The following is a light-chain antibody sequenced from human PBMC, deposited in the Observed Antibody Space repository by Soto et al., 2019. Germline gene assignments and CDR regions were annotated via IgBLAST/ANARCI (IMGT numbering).Light chain of an antibody. CDR1: QTLSKW. V-gene: IGKV1-5*03. J-gene: IGKJ1*01. CDR3: QQYNSYFWT. Sequence: DIQMTQSPSTLSASVGDGVAITCRASQTLSKWLAWYQQKPERPPKLLIYKASSLQSGVPSRFSGSGSGTEFTLTISSLQPDDFATYYCQQYNSYFWTFGQGTKVVIK. CDR2: KAS.